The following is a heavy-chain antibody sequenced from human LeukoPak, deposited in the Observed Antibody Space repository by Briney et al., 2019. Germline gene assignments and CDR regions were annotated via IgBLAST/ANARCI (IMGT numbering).Heavy chain of an antibody. Sequence: GGSLRLSCAASGFTFTSYAMSWVRQAPGKGLEWVSGISGGSTYYADSVKGRFTISRDNSKNTLYLQMNSLRAEDTAVYYCARDKGRNWNDLADWGQGTLVTVSS. CDR3: ARDKGRNWNDLAD. D-gene: IGHD1-1*01. V-gene: IGHV3-23*01. J-gene: IGHJ4*02. CDR2: ISGGST. CDR1: GFTFTSYA.